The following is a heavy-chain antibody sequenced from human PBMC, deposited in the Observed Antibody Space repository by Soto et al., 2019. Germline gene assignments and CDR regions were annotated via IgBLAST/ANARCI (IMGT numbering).Heavy chain of an antibody. CDR2: IYYNGTT. D-gene: IGHD4-17*01. CDR3: ARDYGGNFDFDY. CDR1: GGSIRSLNFS. J-gene: IGHJ4*02. V-gene: IGHV4-30-4*08. Sequence: SETLSLTCTVIGGSIRSLNFSRSWIRQHPGKGPEWIGNIYYNGTTTYSPSLESRVTISVDTSKNQFSLKLSSVTAADTAVYYCARDYGGNFDFDYWGQGTLVTVS.